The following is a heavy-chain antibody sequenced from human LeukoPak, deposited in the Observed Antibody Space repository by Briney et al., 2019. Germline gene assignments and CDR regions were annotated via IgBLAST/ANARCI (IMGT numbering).Heavy chain of an antibody. CDR1: GFTFSNYA. Sequence: PGGSLRLSCAPSGFTFSNYALHWVRQAPGKGLEYVSAIRSSGDSTDDADSVKGRFTISRDNSKNTLYLQMSSLRDEDTAVYYCVRGYNYGIDSWGQGTLVTVSS. CDR3: VRGYNYGIDS. CDR2: IRSSGDST. J-gene: IGHJ4*02. D-gene: IGHD5-24*01. V-gene: IGHV3-64D*09.